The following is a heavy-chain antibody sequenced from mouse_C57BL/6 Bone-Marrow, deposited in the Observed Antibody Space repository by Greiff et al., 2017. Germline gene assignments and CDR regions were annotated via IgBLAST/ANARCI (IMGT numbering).Heavy chain of an antibody. CDR2: IRNKANGYTK. Sequence: EVQVVESGGGLVQPGGSLSLSCAASGFTFTDYYMSWVRQPPGKALEWLGFIRNKANGYTKEYSASVKGRFTISRDNSQSILYLQMNALRAEDSATYYCARSRLRGEWFAYWGQGTLVTVSA. CDR1: GFTFTDYY. D-gene: IGHD2-4*01. V-gene: IGHV7-3*01. CDR3: ARSRLRGEWFAY. J-gene: IGHJ3*01.